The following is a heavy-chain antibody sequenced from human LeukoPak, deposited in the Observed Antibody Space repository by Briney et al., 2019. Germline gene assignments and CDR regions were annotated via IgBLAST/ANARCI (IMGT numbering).Heavy chain of an antibody. D-gene: IGHD3-10*01. Sequence: SVRVSCTASGGTFSSYAISWVRQAPGQGLEWMGGIIPIFGTANYAQKFQGRVTITTDESTSTAYMELSSLRSEDTAVYYCARERDGSGSYYYFDYWGQGTLVTVSS. V-gene: IGHV1-69*05. CDR1: GGTFSSYA. CDR2: IIPIFGTA. J-gene: IGHJ4*02. CDR3: ARERDGSGSYYYFDY.